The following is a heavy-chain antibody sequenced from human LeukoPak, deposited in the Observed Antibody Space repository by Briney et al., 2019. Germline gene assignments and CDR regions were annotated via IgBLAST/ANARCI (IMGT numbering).Heavy chain of an antibody. CDR2: IYYSGST. CDR3: ARAGQFIAARPITFDY. V-gene: IGHV4-59*01. J-gene: IGHJ4*02. D-gene: IGHD6-6*01. CDR1: GGSISNYY. Sequence: SETLSLTCTVSGGSISNYYWSWIRQPPGKGLEWIGYIYYSGSTNHNPSPKSRVTVSVDTSKNQFSLKLSSVTAADTAVYYCARAGQFIAARPITFDYWGQGTLVTVSS.